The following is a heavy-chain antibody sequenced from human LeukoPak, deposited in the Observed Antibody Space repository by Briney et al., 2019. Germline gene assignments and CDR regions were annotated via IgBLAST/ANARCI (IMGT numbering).Heavy chain of an antibody. Sequence: GGSLRLSCAAPGFRFDDHGMAWVRQAPGKGLEWVSGISWNGGSTGYADSVKGRFTISRDNAKNSLYLQMNSLRADDTALYYCARGDSSGWYFDDWGQGTLVTVSS. D-gene: IGHD6-19*01. V-gene: IGHV3-20*04. CDR3: ARGDSSGWYFDD. J-gene: IGHJ4*02. CDR2: ISWNGGST. CDR1: GFRFDDHG.